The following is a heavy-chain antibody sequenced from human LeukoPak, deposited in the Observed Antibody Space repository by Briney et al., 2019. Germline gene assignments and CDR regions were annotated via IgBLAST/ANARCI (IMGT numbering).Heavy chain of an antibody. D-gene: IGHD3-22*01. CDR2: ISGSGGSK. CDR3: AKDYYDSSGYYSPFDY. Sequence: GGSLRLSYAASGLTFSRYAMSWVRQAAGKGLEWVSAISGSGGSKYYADSLKGRFTISRDNSKNTLYLQMNTLRAEATAAYYCAKDYYDSSGYYSPFDYWGQGTLVTVSS. J-gene: IGHJ4*02. CDR1: GLTFSRYA. V-gene: IGHV3-23*01.